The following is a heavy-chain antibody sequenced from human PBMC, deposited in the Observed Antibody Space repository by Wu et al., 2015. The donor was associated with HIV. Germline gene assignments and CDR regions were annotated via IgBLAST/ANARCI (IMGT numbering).Heavy chain of an antibody. CDR3: ARALRPVADALELDY. CDR1: GYTLTSHY. CDR2: INPSGGST. D-gene: IGHD6-19*01. V-gene: IGHV1-46*01. Sequence: QVQLVQSGAEVKKPGASVKVSCKASGYTLTSHYMHWVRQAPGQGLEWMGIINPSGGSTSYAQKFQGRVAMTRDTSISTAFMELSRLRFDDTAIYYCARALRPVADALELDYWGQGTLVTVSS. J-gene: IGHJ4*02.